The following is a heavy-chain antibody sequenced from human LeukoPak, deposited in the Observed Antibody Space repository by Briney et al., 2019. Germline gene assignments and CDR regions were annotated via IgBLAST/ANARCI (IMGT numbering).Heavy chain of an antibody. V-gene: IGHV3-23*01. D-gene: IGHD6-19*01. Sequence: PGGSLRLSCADSGCTFSSYAMSWVRQAPGKGLEWVSAISGSGGSTYYADSVKGRFTISRDNSKNTLYLQMNSLRAEDTAVYYCAKDIRVAGTFDYWGQGTLVTVSS. J-gene: IGHJ4*02. CDR1: GCTFSSYA. CDR3: AKDIRVAGTFDY. CDR2: ISGSGGST.